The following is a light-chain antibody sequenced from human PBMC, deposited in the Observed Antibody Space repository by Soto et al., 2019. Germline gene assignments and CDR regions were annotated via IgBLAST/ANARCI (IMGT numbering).Light chain of an antibody. CDR1: RRISSW. J-gene: IGKJ4*01. CDR2: DAS. Sequence: IQMTNSPSTLSVSVADICTITCRPRRRISSWLAWSQQKPGKAPTLLIYDASSLESGVPSRFSGSGSGKEFTLTISSLQPDDFATYYCQQYNSYPLTFGGGTKVDIK. CDR3: QQYNSYPLT. V-gene: IGKV1-5*01.